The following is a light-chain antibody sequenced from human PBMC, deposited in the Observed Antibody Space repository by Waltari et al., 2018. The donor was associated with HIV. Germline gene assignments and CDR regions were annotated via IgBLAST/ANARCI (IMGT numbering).Light chain of an antibody. CDR1: QDIGNS. Sequence: DIQMPQLPSSLSASVGDKVTISCRATQDIGNSVSWYQQRPGEVPKLLVYGGFIRQRGVASRITGSGSGTDFSLTISSLQPEDFATYFCHQYFSDPFSFGGGTKVEI. J-gene: IGKJ4*01. CDR3: HQYFSDPFS. CDR2: GGF. V-gene: IGKV1-NL1*01.